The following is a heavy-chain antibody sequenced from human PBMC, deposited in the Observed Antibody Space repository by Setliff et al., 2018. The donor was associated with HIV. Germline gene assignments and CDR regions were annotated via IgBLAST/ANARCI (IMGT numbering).Heavy chain of an antibody. Sequence: SETLSLTCTVSGGSISGGVHYWSWIRQHPGKGLEWIGYIHYSGSTYYNPSLKSLVTISVDTSKNLLYLKLSSVTAADAALYYCARVISSSLYIDGFDIWGQGTVVTVSS. CDR2: IHYSGST. V-gene: IGHV4-31*01. D-gene: IGHD6-13*01. CDR1: GGSISGGVHY. CDR3: ARVISSSLYIDGFDI. J-gene: IGHJ3*02.